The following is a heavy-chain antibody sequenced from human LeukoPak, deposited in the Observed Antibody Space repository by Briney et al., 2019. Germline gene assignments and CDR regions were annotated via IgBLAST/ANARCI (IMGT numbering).Heavy chain of an antibody. J-gene: IGHJ4*02. CDR1: GLAFSAYK. CDR3: AKDHEGIVVVPITLGL. D-gene: IGHD2-2*01. Sequence: GGSLRLSCAASGLAFSAYKMHWVRQAPRKGLVWVSRISTDGYTTDYADFVQGRFTASRDNTKNTWSLEMNSLRAEDTAVYYCAKDHEGIVVVPITLGLWGQGTLVTVSS. V-gene: IGHV3-74*01. CDR2: ISTDGYTT.